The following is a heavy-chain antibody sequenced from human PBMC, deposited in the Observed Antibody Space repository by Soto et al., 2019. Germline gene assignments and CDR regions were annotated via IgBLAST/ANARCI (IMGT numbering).Heavy chain of an antibody. CDR1: GFTFSSYS. D-gene: IGHD3-10*01. Sequence: EVQLVESGGGMVKPGGSLRLSCAASGFTFSSYSMNWVRQAPGKGLEWVSSISSSSSYIYYADSVKGRFTISRDNAKNSWYLKMNSLGADETDVYYWAREGVADGSGTYYIVPYYYYYYMDVGGKGTTVTVSS. V-gene: IGHV3-21*06. J-gene: IGHJ6*03. CDR2: ISSSSSYI. CDR3: AREGVADGSGTYYIVPYYYYYYMDV.